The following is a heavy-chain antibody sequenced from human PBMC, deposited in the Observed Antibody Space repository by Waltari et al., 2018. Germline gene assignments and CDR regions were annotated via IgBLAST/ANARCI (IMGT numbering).Heavy chain of an antibody. J-gene: IGHJ5*02. CDR2: ISHTGST. CDR3: ARARYFGSLFAWFDP. V-gene: IGHV4-4*02. Sequence: QVQLQESGPGLVKPSGTLSLTCAVSGGSISSTNWWTWVRQPPVKGLEWIGEISHTGSTDYNLSLKSRVTISVDNSKNQFSLKLNSVTAADTAVCYCARARYFGSLFAWFDPWGQGTLVNVSS. CDR1: GGSISSTNW. D-gene: IGHD1-20*01.